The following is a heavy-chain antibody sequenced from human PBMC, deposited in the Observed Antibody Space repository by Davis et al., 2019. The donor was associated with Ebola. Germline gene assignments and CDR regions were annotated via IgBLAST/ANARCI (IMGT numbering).Heavy chain of an antibody. Sequence: PSETLSLTCAVYGGSFSGYYWSWIRQPPGKGLEWIGEINHSGSTNYNPSLKSRVTISVDTSKNQFSLKLSSVTAADTAVYYCARVVAARRDTLLYYYYGMDVWGQGTTVTVSS. CDR2: INHSGST. J-gene: IGHJ6*02. CDR1: GGSFSGYY. D-gene: IGHD6-6*01. V-gene: IGHV4-34*01. CDR3: ARVVAARRDTLLYYYYGMDV.